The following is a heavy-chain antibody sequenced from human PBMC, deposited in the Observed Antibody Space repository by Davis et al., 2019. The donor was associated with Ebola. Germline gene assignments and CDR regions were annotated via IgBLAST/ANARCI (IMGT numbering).Heavy chain of an antibody. CDR3: ARVAPIDSYGYGPLVDY. J-gene: IGHJ4*02. Sequence: ASVKVSCKASGYTFTGYYMHWVRQAPGQGLEWMGRINPNSGGTNYAQKFQGRVTMTRDTSISTAYMELSRLRSDDTAVYYCARVAPIDSYGYGPLVDYWGQGTLVTVSS. V-gene: IGHV1-2*06. D-gene: IGHD5-18*01. CDR1: GYTFTGYY. CDR2: INPNSGGT.